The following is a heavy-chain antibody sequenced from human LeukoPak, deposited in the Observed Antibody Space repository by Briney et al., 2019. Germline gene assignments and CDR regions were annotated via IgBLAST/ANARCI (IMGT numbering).Heavy chain of an antibody. Sequence: PGGSLRLSCVASGFTFNTSAMPWFRQAPGKGLEWVAIISYAGSPKYYADSVKGRFTISRDNSKNTLFLQMNSLRGEDTAVHYCAKILTDGGVDAWGQGTLVTVSS. CDR3: AKILTDGGVDA. D-gene: IGHD2/OR15-2a*01. V-gene: IGHV3-30*04. J-gene: IGHJ5*02. CDR2: ISYAGSPK. CDR1: GFTFNTSA.